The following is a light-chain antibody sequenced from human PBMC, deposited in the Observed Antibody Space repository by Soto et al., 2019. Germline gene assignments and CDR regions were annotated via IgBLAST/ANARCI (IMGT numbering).Light chain of an antibody. CDR1: SSDVGGYNY. Sequence: QSVLTQPPSASGSPGQSVTISCTGTSSDVGGYNYVSWYQQHPGKAPKLIIFEVSKRPSGVPDRFSGSKSGNTASLTVSGLQAEDEADYYCNSFAGSNHVVFGGVTKLTVL. CDR3: NSFAGSNHVV. CDR2: EVS. J-gene: IGLJ2*01. V-gene: IGLV2-8*01.